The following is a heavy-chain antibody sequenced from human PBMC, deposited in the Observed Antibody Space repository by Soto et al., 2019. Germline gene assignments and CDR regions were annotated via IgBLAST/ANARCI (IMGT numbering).Heavy chain of an antibody. CDR3: ARDSVNSGSWYQAWLDP. CDR2: ISSSSSTI. V-gene: IGHV3-48*02. Sequence: GGSLRLSCAASGFTFSSYSMNWVCQAPGKGLEWVSYISSSSSTIYYADSVKGRFTIARDNAKNSLYLQMNSLRDEDTAVYYFARDSVNSGSWYQAWLDPWGQGTLVTVSS. J-gene: IGHJ5*02. D-gene: IGHD6-13*01. CDR1: GFTFSSYS.